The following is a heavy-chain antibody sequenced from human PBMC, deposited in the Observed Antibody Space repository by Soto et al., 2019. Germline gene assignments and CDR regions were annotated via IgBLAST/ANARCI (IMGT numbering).Heavy chain of an antibody. V-gene: IGHV5-10-1*01. CDR3: ARVGYYDSSGYYVADY. J-gene: IGHJ4*02. CDR1: GYSFTSYW. Sequence: PGESLKISCKGSGYSFTSYWISWVRQMPGKGPEGMGRSDPSDSYTNYSPSFQGHVTISADKSISTAYLQWSSLKASDTAMYYCARVGYYDSSGYYVADYWGQGTLVTVSS. CDR2: SDPSDSYT. D-gene: IGHD3-22*01.